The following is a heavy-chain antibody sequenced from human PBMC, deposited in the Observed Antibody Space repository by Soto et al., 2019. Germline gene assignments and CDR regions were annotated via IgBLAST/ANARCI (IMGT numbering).Heavy chain of an antibody. Sequence: EVQVVESGGGLIQPGGSLRLSCAASGFTVNSNYMSWVRQAPGKGLEWVSVIYSGGTTSYADSVKGRFTISRDISKNTVYLQMKSLRADDTAVYYCARDLGRDSKQHWGQGTLVTVSS. J-gene: IGHJ1*01. CDR2: IYSGGTT. D-gene: IGHD4-4*01. V-gene: IGHV3-53*01. CDR1: GFTVNSNY. CDR3: ARDLGRDSKQH.